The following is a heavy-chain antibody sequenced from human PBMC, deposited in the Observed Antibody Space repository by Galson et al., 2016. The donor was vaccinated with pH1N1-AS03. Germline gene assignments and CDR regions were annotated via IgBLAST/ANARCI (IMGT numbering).Heavy chain of an antibody. CDR2: IGKGSGII. D-gene: IGHD5-12*01. V-gene: IGHV3-48*02. CDR1: GSTFSSYR. CDR3: AREYNGHDPRYLYGMDV. Sequence: SLRLSCAASGSTFSSYRMNWVRHAPGKGLEWVSYIGKGSGIIYYADSVRGRFTISRDDVNNSLYLQMHSLRDEDTAVYYCAREYNGHDPRYLYGMDVWGQGTTVIVSS. J-gene: IGHJ6*02.